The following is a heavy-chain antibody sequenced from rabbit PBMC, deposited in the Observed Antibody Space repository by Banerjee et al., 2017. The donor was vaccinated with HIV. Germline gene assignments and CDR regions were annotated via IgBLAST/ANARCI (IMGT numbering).Heavy chain of an antibody. D-gene: IGHD1-1*01. V-gene: IGHV1S45*01. J-gene: IGHJ3*01. CDR2: VYAGSGGST. CDR1: GFSFSSSYY. Sequence: QEQLVESGGGLVQPEGSLTLTCTASGFSFSSSYYMCWVRQAPGKGLEWIACVYAGSGGSTYYANWAKGRFTISKTSSTTVTLQMTSLTVADTATYWCARAANNIGYCAGLWGQGTLVTVS. CDR3: ARAANNIGYCAGL.